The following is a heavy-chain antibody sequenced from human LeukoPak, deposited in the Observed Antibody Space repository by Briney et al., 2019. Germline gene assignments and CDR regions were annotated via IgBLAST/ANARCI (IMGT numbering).Heavy chain of an antibody. CDR2: ISGSRGST. CDR3: AKDGRGGSHYYYYMDV. D-gene: IGHD3-16*01. V-gene: IGHV3-23*01. J-gene: IGHJ6*03. Sequence: GGSLRLSCAASGFTFSSYAMSWVRQAPGEGLEWVSAISGSRGSTYYTDSVKGRFTISRDNSKNTLYLQMNSLRAEDTAVYYCAKDGRGGSHYYYYMDVWGKGTTVTISS. CDR1: GFTFSSYA.